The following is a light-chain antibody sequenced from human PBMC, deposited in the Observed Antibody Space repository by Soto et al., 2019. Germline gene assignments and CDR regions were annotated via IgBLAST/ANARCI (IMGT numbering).Light chain of an antibody. Sequence: EIVLTQSPATLSLSPGERATLSFRAIQSIGYYLAWYQEKPGQAPRLLIYDASIRATGIPARFSGSWSGTDFTLTINGLEPEDSAVYYCQQRGNWPPTWTFGQGTKVDIK. CDR1: QSIGYY. J-gene: IGKJ1*01. CDR2: DAS. CDR3: QQRGNWPPTWT. V-gene: IGKV3-11*01.